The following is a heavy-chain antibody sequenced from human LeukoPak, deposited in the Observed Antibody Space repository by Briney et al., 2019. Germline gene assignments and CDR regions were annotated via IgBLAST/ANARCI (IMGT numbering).Heavy chain of an antibody. V-gene: IGHV5-51*01. CDR1: EYDLANYW. J-gene: IGHJ5*02. CDR3: ARRKFYDTYLDP. Sequence: GGSLKISWQGPEYDLANYWIRRVRQPPGPGLERMGIAHPASSIIHYGPSFQGQVTISFDRSVSTAYLQWTSLKASDSGMYFCARRKFYDTYLDPWGRGTLVIVSS. D-gene: IGHD2/OR15-2a*01. CDR2: AHPASSII.